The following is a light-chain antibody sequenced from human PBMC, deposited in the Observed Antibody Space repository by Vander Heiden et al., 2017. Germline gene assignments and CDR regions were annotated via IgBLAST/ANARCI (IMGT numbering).Light chain of an antibody. CDR3: QQYNDWPPNT. J-gene: IGKJ2*01. V-gene: IGKV3-15*01. Sequence: VMTQSPATLSLSPGERATLSCRASQSVSTKLAWYQQKPGQAPRLLIYDTSTRDADIPTRFTGSGFGTDFTLTISSLQSEDFAIYFCQQYNDWPPNTFGQGTKLEIK. CDR1: QSVSTK. CDR2: DTS.